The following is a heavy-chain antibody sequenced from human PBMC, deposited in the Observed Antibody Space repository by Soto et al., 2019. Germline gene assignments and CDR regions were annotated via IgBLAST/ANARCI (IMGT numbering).Heavy chain of an antibody. CDR1: GVCVSSGSYY. V-gene: IGHV4-61*01. CDR2: IYYIGST. J-gene: IGHJ5*02. CDR3: ARFYDFWSGYYRWFYP. Sequence: QVQLQESGPSLVKPSETLALTCTVSGVCVSSGSYYWSWIRQPPGTGREWIGYIYYIGSTNYNPSIKSRVTISVDSSKNLFSLKLRSGTAAETALYYCARFYDFWSGYYRWFYPWVQGTLVTVSS. D-gene: IGHD3-3*01.